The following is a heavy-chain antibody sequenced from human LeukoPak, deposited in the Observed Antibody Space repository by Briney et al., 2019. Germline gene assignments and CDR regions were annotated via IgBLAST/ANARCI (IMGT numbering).Heavy chain of an antibody. V-gene: IGHV4-34*01. D-gene: IGHD5-12*01. CDR1: GGSFSGYY. J-gene: IGHJ4*02. Sequence: SETLSLTCAVYGGSFSGYYWSWIRQPPGKGLEWIGEINHSGSTNYNPSLKSRVTISVDTSKNQFSLKLSSVTAADTAVYYCARAKRWPPIRYGGTPFDYWGQGTLVTVSS. CDR3: ARAKRWPPIRYGGTPFDY. CDR2: INHSGST.